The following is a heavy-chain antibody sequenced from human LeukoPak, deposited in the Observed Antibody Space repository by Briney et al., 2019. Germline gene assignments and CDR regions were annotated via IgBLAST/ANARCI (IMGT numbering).Heavy chain of an antibody. J-gene: IGHJ3*02. CDR2: IFYNEGT. D-gene: IGHD2-2*01. V-gene: IGHV4-59*01. Sequence: SETLSLTCTVSSGSFRTYYWSWIRQPPGKGLEWIGYIFYNEGTSYNPSHKSRVTISVDTSNNQLSLKVNSVTAADTAMYYCVKSNSRYQPWTLDIWGRGTMVTVSS. CDR3: VKSNSRYQPWTLDI. CDR1: SGSFRTYY.